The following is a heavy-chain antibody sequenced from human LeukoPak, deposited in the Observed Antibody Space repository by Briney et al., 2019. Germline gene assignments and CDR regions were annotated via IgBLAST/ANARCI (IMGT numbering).Heavy chain of an antibody. CDR3: ASQISGYDFWSGYLAPSYGMDV. CDR1: GGSFSGYY. CDR2: INHSGST. Sequence: PSETLSLTCAVYGGSFSGYYWSWIRQPPGKGLEWIGEINHSGSTNYNPSLKSRVTISVDTSKNQFSLKLSSVTAADTAVYYCASQISGYDFWSGYLAPSYGMDVWGQGTTVTVSS. D-gene: IGHD3-3*01. J-gene: IGHJ6*02. V-gene: IGHV4-34*01.